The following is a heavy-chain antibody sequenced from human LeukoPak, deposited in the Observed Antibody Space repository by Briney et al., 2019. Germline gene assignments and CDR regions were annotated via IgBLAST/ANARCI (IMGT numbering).Heavy chain of an antibody. V-gene: IGHV1-46*01. D-gene: IGHD2-15*01. CDR2: INPSGGTT. CDR3: ARDGGYCSGGSCQRLDNWFDP. Sequence: ASVKVSCKASGYSFTSSYMHWVRQAPGQGLEWMGIINPSGGTTSYAQKFRGRVTMTRDTSTSTVYMELSSLRSEDTAVYYCARDGGYCSGGSCQRLDNWFDPWGQGTLVTVSS. CDR1: GYSFTSSY. J-gene: IGHJ5*02.